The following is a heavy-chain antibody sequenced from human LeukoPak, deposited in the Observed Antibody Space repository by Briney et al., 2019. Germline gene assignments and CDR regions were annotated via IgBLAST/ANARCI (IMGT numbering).Heavy chain of an antibody. CDR2: ISGSGGST. D-gene: IGHD3-22*01. CDR3: AKDTEAYYNSSGYYPNAFDI. CDR1: GLNFSRYA. J-gene: IGHJ3*02. V-gene: IGHV3-23*01. Sequence: GGSLRLSCAASGLNFSRYAMSWVRQAPGKGLEWVSAISGSGGSTYHADSVKGRFTISRDNSMNTLYLQMNSLRAEDTAVYYCAKDTEAYYNSSGYYPNAFDIWGQGTMVTVSS.